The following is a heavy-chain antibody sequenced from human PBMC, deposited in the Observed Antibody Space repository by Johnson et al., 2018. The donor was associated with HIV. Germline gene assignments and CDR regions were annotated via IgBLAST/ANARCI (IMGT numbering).Heavy chain of an antibody. D-gene: IGHD3-10*01. V-gene: IGHV3-64*04. J-gene: IGHJ3*01. Sequence: VQLVESGGGVVQPGESLRLSCAPSGFTFSRHPMHWVRQAPGKGLEHVATIASLGDNTYYADSVKGRFTISRDNSKNTLYLQMNSLRAEDTAVYYCARSMRGAFDVWGQGTMVTVSS. CDR3: ARSMRGAFDV. CDR2: IASLGDNT. CDR1: GFTFSRHP.